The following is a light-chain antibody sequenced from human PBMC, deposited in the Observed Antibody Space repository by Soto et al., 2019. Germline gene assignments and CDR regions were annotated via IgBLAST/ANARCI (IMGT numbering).Light chain of an antibody. CDR1: QSIDRW. Sequence: DIQMTPCTSTLPASVGARGTITCRASQSIDRWLAWYQQRPGKAPKILIYHASSLETGVPSRFSGSGSGTEVTLTMCSLQPDDFATNYGQHCKSDGTFGEGTTGDI. V-gene: IGKV1-5*01. CDR3: QHCKSDGT. CDR2: HAS. J-gene: IGKJ1*01.